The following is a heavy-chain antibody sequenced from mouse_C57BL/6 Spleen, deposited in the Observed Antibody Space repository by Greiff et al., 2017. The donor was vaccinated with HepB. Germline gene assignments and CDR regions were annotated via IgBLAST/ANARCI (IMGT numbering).Heavy chain of an antibody. Sequence: VQLQQSGPELVKPGASVKISCKASGYSFTDYNMNWVKQSNGTSLEWIGVINPNYGTTSYNQKFKGKATLTVDQSSSTAYMQLNSLTSEDSAVYYCAREGYYGSSLYYYAMDYWGQGTSVTVSS. V-gene: IGHV1-39*01. CDR3: AREGYYGSSLYYYAMDY. J-gene: IGHJ4*01. D-gene: IGHD1-1*01. CDR1: GYSFTDYN. CDR2: INPNYGTT.